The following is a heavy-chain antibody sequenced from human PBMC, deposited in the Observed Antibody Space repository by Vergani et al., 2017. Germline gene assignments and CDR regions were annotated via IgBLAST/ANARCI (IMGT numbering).Heavy chain of an antibody. CDR3: AGVWYYDSSGKSGFDP. Sequence: QVQLVQSGAEVKKPGSSVKVSCKASGGTFSSYTISWVRQAPGQGLEWMGRIIPILGIANYAQKFQGRVTITADKSTSTAYMELSSLRSEDTAVHYCAGVWYYDSSGKSGFDPWGQGTLVTVSS. CDR1: GGTFSSYT. CDR2: IIPILGIA. V-gene: IGHV1-69*02. D-gene: IGHD3-22*01. J-gene: IGHJ5*02.